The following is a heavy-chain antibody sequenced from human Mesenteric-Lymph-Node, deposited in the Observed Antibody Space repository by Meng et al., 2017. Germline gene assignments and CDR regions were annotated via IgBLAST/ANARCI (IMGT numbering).Heavy chain of an antibody. D-gene: IGHD5-18*01. V-gene: IGHV1-2*06. CDR3: ASEDTAMVFDY. CDR1: GYTFTGYY. Sequence: QVQLVQSGAEVKKPGASGQASCKASGYTFTGYYMHWVRQAPGQGLEWMGRINPNGGGTNYAQKFQGRVTMTRDTSISTAYMELSRLRSDNTAVYYWASEDTAMVFDYWGQGTLVTVSS. J-gene: IGHJ4*02. CDR2: INPNGGGT.